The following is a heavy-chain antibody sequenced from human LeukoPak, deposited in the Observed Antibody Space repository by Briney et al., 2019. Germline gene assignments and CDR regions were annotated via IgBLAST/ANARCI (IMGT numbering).Heavy chain of an antibody. D-gene: IGHD3-22*01. CDR3: ARGSPPRVYYDRSGYYSYYFDY. V-gene: IGHV1-2*02. CDR1: GYTFSDNF. Sequence: ASVKVSCKASGYTFSDNFMHWVRQAPGQGLEWMGWINPKNGDTNYAQKFQGRVTMTRDTSISTAYMELSSLRSDDTAVYYCARGSPPRVYYDRSGYYSYYFDYWGQGTLVTVSS. J-gene: IGHJ4*02. CDR2: INPKNGDT.